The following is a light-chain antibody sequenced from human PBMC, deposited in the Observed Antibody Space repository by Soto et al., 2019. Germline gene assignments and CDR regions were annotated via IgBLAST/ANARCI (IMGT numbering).Light chain of an antibody. CDR3: SSHGGANNFYV. Sequence: QSVLTQPASVSGSPGQSITISCTGTSSDIGYYNYVSWYQQYPGKAPKLIIYEVSNRPSGVSNRFSGSKSANTASLTISGLQAEDEADYHCSSHGGANNFYVFGTGTKVTVL. J-gene: IGLJ1*01. CDR2: EVS. V-gene: IGLV2-14*01. CDR1: SSDIGYYNY.